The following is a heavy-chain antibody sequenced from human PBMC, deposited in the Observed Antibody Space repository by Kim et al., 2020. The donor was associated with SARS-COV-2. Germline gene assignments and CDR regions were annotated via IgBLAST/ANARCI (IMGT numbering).Heavy chain of an antibody. J-gene: IGHJ4*02. Sequence: SGSVYYADSVRGRFTISRDNAQKSVYLQMNSLRDEDTVVYYCARARYFDYWGQGTLVTVSS. V-gene: IGHV3-48*02. CDR3: ARARYFDY. CDR2: SGSV.